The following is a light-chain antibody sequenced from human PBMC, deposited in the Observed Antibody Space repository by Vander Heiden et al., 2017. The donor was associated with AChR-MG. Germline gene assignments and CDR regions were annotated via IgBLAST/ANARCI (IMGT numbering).Light chain of an antibody. CDR2: KAS. CDR1: HGIGGW. J-gene: IGKJ4*01. V-gene: IGKV1-5*03. CDR3: QQDNDYLDT. Sequence: DPKITKSPSTLSASVGDRVTITCRASHGIGGWLAWYQQKPGKAPNLLIYKASTLETGVPSRFSGSVSGTKFTLTISSLQPDDFATYYCQQDNDYLDTFGGGTKVEI.